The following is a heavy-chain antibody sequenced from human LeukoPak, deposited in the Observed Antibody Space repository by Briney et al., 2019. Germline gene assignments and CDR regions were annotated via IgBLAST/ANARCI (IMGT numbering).Heavy chain of an antibody. CDR2: IRYDGSNK. CDR1: GFTFSGYG. CDR3: ARDLYRIVVVPHYFDY. V-gene: IGHV3-30*02. J-gene: IGHJ4*02. Sequence: GSLRLSCAASGFTFSGYGMHWVRQAPGKGLEWVAFIRYDGSNKYYADSVKGRFTISRDNSKNTLYLQMNSLRAEDTAVYYCARDLYRIVVVPHYFDYWGQGTLVTVSS. D-gene: IGHD3-22*01.